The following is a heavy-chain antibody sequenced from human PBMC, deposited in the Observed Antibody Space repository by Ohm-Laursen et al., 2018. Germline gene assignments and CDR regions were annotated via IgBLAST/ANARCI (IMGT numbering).Heavy chain of an antibody. Sequence: SLRLSCTASGFKFDDYAMHWVRQAPGKGLEWVSGISRNSGSIGYADSVKGRFTISRDNAKNSLYLQMNSLRAEDTALYYCAKDSSGGYYGMHVWGQGTTVTVSS. CDR1: GFKFDDYA. CDR2: ISRNSGSI. CDR3: AKDSSGGYYGMHV. V-gene: IGHV3-9*01. D-gene: IGHD3-10*01. J-gene: IGHJ6*02.